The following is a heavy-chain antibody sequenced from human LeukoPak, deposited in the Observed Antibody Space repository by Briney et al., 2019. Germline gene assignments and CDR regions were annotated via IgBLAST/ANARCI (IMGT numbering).Heavy chain of an antibody. CDR2: IRSKAYGGTT. CDR1: GFTFDDYA. V-gene: IGHV3-49*03. J-gene: IGHJ4*02. D-gene: IGHD3-9*01. CDR3: TRGSYDILTGQGY. Sequence: GGSLRLSCTASGFTFDDYAMSWFRQAPGKGLEWVGFIRSKAYGGTTEYAASVKGRFTISRDDSKSIAYLQMNSLKTEDTAVYYCTRGSYDILTGQGYWGQGTLVTVSS.